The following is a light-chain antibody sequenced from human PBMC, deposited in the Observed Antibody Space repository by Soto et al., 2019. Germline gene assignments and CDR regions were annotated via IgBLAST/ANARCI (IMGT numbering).Light chain of an antibody. CDR2: SNN. CDR1: SSNIGSNT. J-gene: IGLJ1*01. Sequence: QSALTQPPSASGTPGQRVTISCSGSSSNIGSNTVNWYQQLPGTAPKLLIYSNNQRPSGVPDRFSGSKSGTPASLAISGLQSEDEADYYCAAWDDSLNGQVFGTGTKVTVL. CDR3: AAWDDSLNGQV. V-gene: IGLV1-44*01.